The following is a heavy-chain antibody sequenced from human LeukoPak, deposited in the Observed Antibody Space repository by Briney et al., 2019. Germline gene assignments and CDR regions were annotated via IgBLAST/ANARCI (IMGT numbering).Heavy chain of an antibody. Sequence: ASVKVSCKASGGTFSSYAISWVRQAPGQGLEWMGGIIPIFGTANYAQKFQGRVTITADESTSTAYMELSSLRSEDTAAYYCARDGYNYVSAFDIWGQGTMVTVSS. CDR1: GGTFSSYA. J-gene: IGHJ3*02. V-gene: IGHV1-69*13. CDR3: ARDGYNYVSAFDI. D-gene: IGHD5-24*01. CDR2: IIPIFGTA.